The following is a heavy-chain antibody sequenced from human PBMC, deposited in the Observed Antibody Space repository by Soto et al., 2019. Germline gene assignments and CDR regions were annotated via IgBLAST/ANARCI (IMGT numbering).Heavy chain of an antibody. Sequence: SETLSLTCAVYGASLSDNYCNWLRQPPGKGLEWIGEINHSGNTNYNPSLRSRVTISIDTSKNQLSLNLRSVSAADTAVYYCERGRGEFDAWGQGTPVTVSS. CDR3: ERGRGEFDA. CDR1: GASLSDNY. CDR2: INHSGNT. V-gene: IGHV4-34*01. J-gene: IGHJ5*02. D-gene: IGHD2-21*01.